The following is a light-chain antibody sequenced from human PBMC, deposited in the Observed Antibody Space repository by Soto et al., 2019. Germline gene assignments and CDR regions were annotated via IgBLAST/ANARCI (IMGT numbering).Light chain of an antibody. CDR1: QSVSSN. CDR3: QQYNNWPRIYT. V-gene: IGKV3-15*01. CDR2: GAS. J-gene: IGKJ2*01. Sequence: EIVMTQSPATLSVSPGERATLSCRASQSVSSNLAWYQQKPGQAPRLLIYGASTRATGVPARFSGSGSGTEFTLTICSLQSEDFAVYYCQQYNNWPRIYTFGQGTKLEI.